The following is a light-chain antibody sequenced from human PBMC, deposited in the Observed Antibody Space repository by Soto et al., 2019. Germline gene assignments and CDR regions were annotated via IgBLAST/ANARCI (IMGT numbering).Light chain of an antibody. V-gene: IGLV2-14*01. CDR2: EVS. CDR3: SSYTAGRTLVL. Sequence: QSALTQPASVSGSPGQSITISCTGTSSDVGGYKYVSWYQQYPGKAPKLMIYEVSNRPSGVSNRFSGSKSGNTASLTISGLQPEDEADYYCSSYTAGRTLVLFGGGTKLTVL. CDR1: SSDVGGYKY. J-gene: IGLJ3*02.